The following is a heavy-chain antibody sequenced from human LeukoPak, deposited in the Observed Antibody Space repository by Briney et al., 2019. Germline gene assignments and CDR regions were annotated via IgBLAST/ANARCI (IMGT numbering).Heavy chain of an antibody. Sequence: GGPLRLSCAASGFIFSHYAVSWVRQAPGKGLEWVAVISYDGSNKHYADSVKGRFTISRDNSKNTLYLQMNSLRAEDTAVYYCAREGSSGSSFDSWGQGTLVTVSS. J-gene: IGHJ4*02. CDR1: GFIFSHYA. CDR2: ISYDGSNK. D-gene: IGHD6-6*01. CDR3: AREGSSGSSFDS. V-gene: IGHV3-30*04.